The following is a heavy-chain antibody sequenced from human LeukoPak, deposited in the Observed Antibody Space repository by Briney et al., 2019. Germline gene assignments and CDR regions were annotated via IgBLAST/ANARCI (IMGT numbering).Heavy chain of an antibody. V-gene: IGHV3-23*01. CDR1: GFTLSSYA. J-gene: IGHJ2*01. D-gene: IGHD6-13*01. Sequence: GGSLRLSCAPSGFTLSSYAMSWGRQAPGGGLECISGFSVSGGSTYYADSVKGLFTISRSTSKNTLYPQMNSLRAEDMALYYCAKDSGWGPRFRRIAAAGDTDYLYFDLWSRGTLVTVPS. CDR3: AKDSGWGPRFRRIAAAGDTDYLYFDL. CDR2: FSVSGGST.